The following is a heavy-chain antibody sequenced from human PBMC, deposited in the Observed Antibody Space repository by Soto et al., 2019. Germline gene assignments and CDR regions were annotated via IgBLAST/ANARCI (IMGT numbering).Heavy chain of an antibody. CDR1: DSSISGAFY. D-gene: IGHD6-6*01. J-gene: IGHJ6*02. CDR3: ARDLVYHGNYYYTMDV. CDR2: IYHSGST. V-gene: IGHV4-38-2*02. Sequence: SETLSLTCDVSDSSISGAFYWGWVRQSPGKGLEWIGSIYHSGSTYYNPSLKSRVTISIDTSENHFSLELNSVTAADTGLYYCARDLVYHGNYYYTMDVWGQGITVTVSS.